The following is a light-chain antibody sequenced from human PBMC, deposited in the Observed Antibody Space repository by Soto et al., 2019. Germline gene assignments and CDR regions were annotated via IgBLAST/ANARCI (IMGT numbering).Light chain of an antibody. CDR1: QIVTSDY. CDR3: HQYGSSPRT. CDR2: GAS. J-gene: IGKJ1*01. Sequence: DIVLTQSPGTLSLSPGERVTLSCRASQIVTSDYLAWYHQEPCQAPRLLIYGASNRATGIPDRFSGSGSGTDFTLSISRLEPGDFGMYFCHQYGSSPRTFGQGTKVEIK. V-gene: IGKV3-20*01.